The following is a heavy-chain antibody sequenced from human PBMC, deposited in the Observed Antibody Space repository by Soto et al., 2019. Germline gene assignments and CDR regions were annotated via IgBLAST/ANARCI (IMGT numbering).Heavy chain of an antibody. CDR1: DDSIKSGGSY. CDR3: ASGLVVVPSGTEEGINSPFES. CDR2: IYNSGAT. V-gene: IGHV4-31*03. D-gene: IGHD6-13*01. Sequence: PSETLSLTCTVSDDSIKSGGSYWSWVRQHPGKGLERISFIYNSGATYYNPSLKTRVFASIDKSQNRFSLKVNSLTAADTAVYFCASGLVVVPSGTEEGINSPFESWGRGTRVAV. J-gene: IGHJ4*02.